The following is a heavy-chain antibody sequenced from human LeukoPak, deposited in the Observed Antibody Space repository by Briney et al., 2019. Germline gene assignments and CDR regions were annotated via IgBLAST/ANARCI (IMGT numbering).Heavy chain of an antibody. CDR2: ISTSGTT. CDR3: ATRGAPGYYYGMDV. D-gene: IGHD1-26*01. V-gene: IGHV3-66*01. Sequence: PGGSLRLSCAASGFTVSSNYMSWVRQAPGKGLEWVSIISTSGTTSYADSVKSRFTISRDNSRNTLYLQMNSLRAEDTAVYYCATRGAPGYYYGMDVWGQGTTVTVSS. CDR1: GFTVSSNY. J-gene: IGHJ6*02.